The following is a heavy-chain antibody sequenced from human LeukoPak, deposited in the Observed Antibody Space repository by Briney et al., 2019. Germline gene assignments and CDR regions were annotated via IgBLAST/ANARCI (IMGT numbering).Heavy chain of an antibody. Sequence: PGGSLRLSCAASGFTFSSYWMSWVRQAPGKGLEWVANINQDGSGKYYVDSVKGRFTMSRDNAKNTLYLQMNSLRAEDTAVYYCARHRGYSYGYRDYWGQGTLFTVSS. CDR2: INQDGSGK. CDR1: GFTFSSYW. CDR3: ARHRGYSYGYRDY. J-gene: IGHJ4*02. V-gene: IGHV3-7*01. D-gene: IGHD5-18*01.